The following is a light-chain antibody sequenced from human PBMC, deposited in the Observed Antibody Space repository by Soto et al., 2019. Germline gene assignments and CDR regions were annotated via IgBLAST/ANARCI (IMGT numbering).Light chain of an antibody. CDR3: QQYNNWPYT. CDR1: QSVSSN. Sequence: EIVMTQSPATMSVAPGERATLSCRASQSVSSNLAWYQHKPGQAPRLLIYGASTMATGIPARFSGSGSGTEFTLTISSRQSEDFAVSYCQQYNNWPYTFGQGTKLEIK. V-gene: IGKV3-15*01. CDR2: GAS. J-gene: IGKJ2*01.